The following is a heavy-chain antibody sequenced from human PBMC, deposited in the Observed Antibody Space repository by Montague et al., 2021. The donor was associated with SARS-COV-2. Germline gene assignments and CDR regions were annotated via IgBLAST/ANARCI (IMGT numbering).Heavy chain of an antibody. J-gene: IGHJ4*02. V-gene: IGHV4-39*07. Sequence: SETLSLTCTVSGGSISSQTYCWGWIRLPPGKGLEWIGSICYSGMAHYXPSLKSRLIISLDTSKNHVSLKLRSVTAADTAVYYCASTVDYYSHFDSWGQGTLVTVSS. D-gene: IGHD3-22*01. CDR3: ASTVDYYSHFDS. CDR2: ICYSGMA. CDR1: GGSISSQTYC.